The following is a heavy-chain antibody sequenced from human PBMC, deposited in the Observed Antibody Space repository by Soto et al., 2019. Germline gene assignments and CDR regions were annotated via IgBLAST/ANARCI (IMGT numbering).Heavy chain of an antibody. Sequence: GASVKVSCKASGYTFTSYYMHWVRQAPGQGLEWMGIINPSGGSTSYAQKFQGRVTMTRDTSTSTVYMELSSLRSEDTAVYYCARSTPYYDILTGPDDSGQGTLVTVSS. CDR1: GYTFTSYY. J-gene: IGHJ4*02. CDR3: ARSTPYYDILTGPDD. V-gene: IGHV1-46*03. CDR2: INPSGGST. D-gene: IGHD3-9*01.